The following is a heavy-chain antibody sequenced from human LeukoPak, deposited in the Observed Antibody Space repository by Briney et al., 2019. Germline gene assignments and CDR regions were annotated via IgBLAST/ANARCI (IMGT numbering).Heavy chain of an antibody. D-gene: IGHD2-15*01. V-gene: IGHV1-58*02. CDR2: IVVGSGNT. CDR3: ASTSPCSGGSCYPLGY. J-gene: IGHJ4*02. CDR1: GFTFTSSA. Sequence: GTSVKVSCKASGFTFTSSAMQWVRQARGQRLEWIGWIVVGSGNTNYAQKFQERVTITRDMSTSTAYMELSSLRSDDTAVYYCASTSPCSGGSCYPLGYWGQGTLVTVSS.